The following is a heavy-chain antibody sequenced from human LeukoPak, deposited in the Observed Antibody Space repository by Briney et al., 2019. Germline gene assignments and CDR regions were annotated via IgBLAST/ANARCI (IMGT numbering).Heavy chain of an antibody. Sequence: GASVKVSCKASGYTFTSYDINWVRQATGQGLEWMGWMNPNSGNTGYAQRFQGRVTMTRNTSISTAYMELSSLRSEDTAVYYCARGCPHGGSSSCWFDPWGQGTLVTVSS. J-gene: IGHJ5*02. CDR2: MNPNSGNT. D-gene: IGHD4-23*01. CDR1: GYTFTSYD. V-gene: IGHV1-8*01. CDR3: ARGCPHGGSSSCWFDP.